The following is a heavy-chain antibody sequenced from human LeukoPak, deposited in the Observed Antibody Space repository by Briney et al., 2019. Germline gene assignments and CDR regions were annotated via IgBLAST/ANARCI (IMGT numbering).Heavy chain of an antibody. CDR3: ARVGLLWFGEPSDY. Sequence: GASVKVSCKASGYTFTSYDINWVRQATGQGLEWMGWISAYNGNTNYAQKLQGRVTMTTDTSTSTAYMELRSLRSDDTAVYYCARVGLLWFGEPSDYWGQGTLVTVSS. V-gene: IGHV1-18*01. CDR2: ISAYNGNT. J-gene: IGHJ4*02. D-gene: IGHD3-10*01. CDR1: GYTFTSYD.